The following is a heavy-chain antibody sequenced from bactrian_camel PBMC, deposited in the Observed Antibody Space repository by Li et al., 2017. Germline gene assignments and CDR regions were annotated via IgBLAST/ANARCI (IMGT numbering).Heavy chain of an antibody. CDR2: INRYGGT. D-gene: IGHD3*01. CDR1: EYSFARF. J-gene: IGHJ4*01. Sequence: HVQLVESGGGSVQAGESLRLSCTGSEYSFARFWAWFRRAAGKEREGVASINRYGGTRYADSVTGRFTISRDNAKDTLYLQMNSLKIEDTAVYYCALGSSRQATMTARGKGTQVTVS. V-gene: IGHV3S55*01.